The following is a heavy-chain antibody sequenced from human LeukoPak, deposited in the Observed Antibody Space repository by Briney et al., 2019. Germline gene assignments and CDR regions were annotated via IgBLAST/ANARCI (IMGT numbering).Heavy chain of an antibody. V-gene: IGHV3-15*01. CDR3: TASPPGGDYFDY. D-gene: IGHD1-14*01. CDR2: IKSKTDVGTT. CDR1: GFTFSSYS. J-gene: IGHJ4*02. Sequence: GGSLRLSCAASGFTFSSYSMNWVRQAPGKGLEWVGRIKSKTDVGTTDFAAPVKGRFIISRDDSENTLYLQMHSLKTEDTAVYYCTASPPGGDYFDYWGQGTLVTVSS.